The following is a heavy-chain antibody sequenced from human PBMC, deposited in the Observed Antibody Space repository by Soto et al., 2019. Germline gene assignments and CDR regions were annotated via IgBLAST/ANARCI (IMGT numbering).Heavy chain of an antibody. CDR2: LSGSGSLS. CDR3: ARDRGGALDS. D-gene: IGHD2-15*01. CDR1: GFTFNTFA. V-gene: IGHV3-23*01. J-gene: IGHJ4*02. Sequence: EVLLLESGGGLVQPGGSLRLSCVVSGFTFNTFAMTWVRQAPGKGLEWVSALSGSGSLSYYADSVKGRFTISRDNSKNPLYLQWTNLGVDVTAVYFCARDRGGALDSWGQGTLVSVSS.